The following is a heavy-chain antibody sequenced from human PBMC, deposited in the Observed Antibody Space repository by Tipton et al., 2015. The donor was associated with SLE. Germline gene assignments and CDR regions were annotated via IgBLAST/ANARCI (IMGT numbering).Heavy chain of an antibody. D-gene: IGHD2-2*01. CDR2: IYHSGST. CDR1: GGSISSGSYY. Sequence: TLSLTCTVSGGSISSGSYYWSWIRQPAGKGLEWIGRIYHSGSTYYNPSLKSRVTISVDTSKNQFSLKLSSVTAADTAVYYCARDPPGMIVPAAIADAFDIWGQGTMVTVSS. CDR3: ARDPPGMIVPAAIADAFDI. V-gene: IGHV4-61*02. J-gene: IGHJ3*02.